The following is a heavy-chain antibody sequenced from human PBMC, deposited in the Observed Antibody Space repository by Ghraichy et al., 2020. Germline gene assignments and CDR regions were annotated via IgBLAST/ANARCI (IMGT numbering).Heavy chain of an antibody. CDR1: GYSFTRYT. D-gene: IGHD3-16*01. V-gene: IGHV1-3*01. J-gene: IGHJ6*03. Sequence: ASVKVSCKASGYSFTRYTMHWVRQAPGHRPEWMGWINCGTGDTQYSLDFRGRVTFTRDTSASTAYMELRSLRSEDTALYFCARDTLTPSTYGYYHYMDVWGKGTTVTVSS. CDR2: INCGTGDT. CDR3: ARDTLTPSTYGYYHYMDV.